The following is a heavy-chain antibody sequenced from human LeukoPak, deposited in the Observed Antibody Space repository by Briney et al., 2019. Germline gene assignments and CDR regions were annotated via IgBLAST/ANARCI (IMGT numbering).Heavy chain of an antibody. D-gene: IGHD4-17*01. CDR1: GYSFTSYW. V-gene: IGHV5-51*01. Sequence: GESLKISCKGSGYSFTSYWIGWVRQMPGKGLEWMGIIYPGDSDTRYSPSFQGQVAISADKSISTAYLQWSSLKASDTAMYYCARGALYGDYHAGGAFDIWGQGTMVTVSS. CDR2: IYPGDSDT. CDR3: ARGALYGDYHAGGAFDI. J-gene: IGHJ3*02.